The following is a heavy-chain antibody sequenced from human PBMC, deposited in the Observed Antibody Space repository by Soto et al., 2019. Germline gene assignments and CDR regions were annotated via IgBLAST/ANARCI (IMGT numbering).Heavy chain of an antibody. V-gene: IGHV3-23*01. Sequence: GGSLRLSCAASGFTFSSYAMSWVRQAPGKGLEWVSAISGSGGSTYYADSVKGRFTISRDNSKNTLYLQMNSLRAEDTAVYYCAKAGFVPYQLYRVSHYYYYMDVWGKGTTVTVSS. CDR1: GFTFSSYA. CDR3: AKAGFVPYQLYRVSHYYYYMDV. CDR2: ISGSGGST. D-gene: IGHD2-2*01. J-gene: IGHJ6*03.